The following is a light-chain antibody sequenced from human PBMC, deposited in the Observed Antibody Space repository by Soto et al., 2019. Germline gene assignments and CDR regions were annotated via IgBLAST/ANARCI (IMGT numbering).Light chain of an antibody. V-gene: IGKV3-15*01. CDR3: QQYNNWPRT. CDR1: QSVGSN. J-gene: IGKJ1*01. CDR2: GAS. Sequence: EIVLTPSPVTLSVSPGERATLSCTASQSVGSNLAWYQQKPGQAPRLLIYGASTRATGIPDTFSGSGSATAFTLTINSLQSEDFAVYYCQQYNNWPRTFGQGTKVDI.